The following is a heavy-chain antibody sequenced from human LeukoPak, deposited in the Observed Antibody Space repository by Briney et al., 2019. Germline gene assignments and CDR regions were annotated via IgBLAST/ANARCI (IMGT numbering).Heavy chain of an antibody. Sequence: ASVMVSCKASGYTFTGYYMHWVRQAPGQGLEWMGWISPNSGGTKYAQKFQGRVTMTRDKSINTAYMELSRLRSDDTAVYYCARDLKGVKAVAGTSGDDYWGQGTLVTVSS. CDR2: ISPNSGGT. D-gene: IGHD6-19*01. CDR3: ARDLKGVKAVAGTSGDDY. CDR1: GYTFTGYY. V-gene: IGHV1-2*02. J-gene: IGHJ4*02.